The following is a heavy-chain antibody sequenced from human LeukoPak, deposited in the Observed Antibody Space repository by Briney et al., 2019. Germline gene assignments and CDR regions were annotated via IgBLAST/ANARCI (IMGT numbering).Heavy chain of an antibody. CDR2: IGGSGDIT. Sequence: PGGSLRLSCVASGFAFRNYAMSWVRQAPGKGLECVSAIGGSGDITFYADSVKGRFTISRDNSKSTVYLQMNSLRDDDTAIYYRAKDASYGSGTWGQGTLVTVSS. CDR1: GFAFRNYA. V-gene: IGHV3-23*01. J-gene: IGHJ5*02. D-gene: IGHD3-10*01. CDR3: AKDASYGSGT.